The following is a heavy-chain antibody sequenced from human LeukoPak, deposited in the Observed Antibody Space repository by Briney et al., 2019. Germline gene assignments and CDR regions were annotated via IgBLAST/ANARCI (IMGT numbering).Heavy chain of an antibody. CDR1: GGSISSSSYY. D-gene: IGHD7-27*01. CDR3: ARQPIGWGSWSAFDI. J-gene: IGHJ3*02. V-gene: IGHV4-39*01. Sequence: SETLYLTCTVSGGSISSSSYYWGWIRQAPGKGLEWIGSIYYSGSTYYTPSLRSRVTISVDSSKHQFSLKLTSLTDADTAVYYCARQPIGWGSWSAFDIWGQGTMVTVSS. CDR2: IYYSGST.